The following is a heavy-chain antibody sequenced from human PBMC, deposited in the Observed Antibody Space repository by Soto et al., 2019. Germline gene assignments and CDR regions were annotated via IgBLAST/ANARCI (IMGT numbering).Heavy chain of an antibody. CDR1: GASISNTNW. D-gene: IGHD6-13*01. V-gene: IGHV4-4*02. CDR2: IYHSGTT. CDR3: AIPGAGDFDY. Sequence: QVQLQESGPGLVEPSGTLSLTCAVSGASISNTNWWSWVRQPPGKGLEWIGEIYHSGTTNCDPSLKSRVTISVDKSKNPFSLKLSSVTAADTAVYYCAIPGAGDFDYWGQGTLVTVSS. J-gene: IGHJ4*02.